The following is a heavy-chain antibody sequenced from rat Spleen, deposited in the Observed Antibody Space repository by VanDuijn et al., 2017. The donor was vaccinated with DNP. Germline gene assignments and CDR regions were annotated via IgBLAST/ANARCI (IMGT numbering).Heavy chain of an antibody. D-gene: IGHD4-3*01. Sequence: EVLLVESGGDLVQPGRSLKLSCAASGFTFSDYNMAWVRQAPKKCLVCVVSISTGGGNTYYRDSVKGRVTISRDNAKNTQYLQMDSLRSEDTATYYCASSWVGVRGIWFAFWGQGTLVTVSS. CDR3: ASSWVGVRGIWFAF. CDR1: GFTFSDYN. V-gene: IGHV5S13*01. CDR2: ISTGGGNT. J-gene: IGHJ3*01.